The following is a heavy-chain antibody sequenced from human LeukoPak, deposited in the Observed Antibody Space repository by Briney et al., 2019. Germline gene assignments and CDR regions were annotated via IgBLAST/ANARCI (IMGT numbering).Heavy chain of an antibody. CDR2: IIPILGIA. Sequence: GASVKVSCKASGGTFSSYAISWVRQAPGQGLEWMGRIIPILGIANYAQKFQGRVTITADKSTSKAYMELSSLRSEDTAVYYCARDLWRVAARPYYYYGMDVWGQGTTVTVSS. CDR3: ARDLWRVAARPYYYYGMDV. D-gene: IGHD6-13*01. V-gene: IGHV1-69*04. CDR1: GGTFSSYA. J-gene: IGHJ6*02.